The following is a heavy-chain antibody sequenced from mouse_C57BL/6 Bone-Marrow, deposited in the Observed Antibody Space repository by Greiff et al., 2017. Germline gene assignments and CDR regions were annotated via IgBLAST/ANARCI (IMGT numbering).Heavy chain of an antibody. V-gene: IGHV1-80*01. CDR2: IYPGDGDT. Sequence: QVQLQQSGAELVKPGASVKISCKASGCAFSSYWMNWVKQRPGKGLEWIGQIYPGDGDTNYNGKFKGKATLTADKSSSTAYMQLSSLTSEDSAVYFCARSYYGSSYEGFAYWGQGTLVTVSA. CDR1: GCAFSSYW. J-gene: IGHJ3*01. D-gene: IGHD1-1*01. CDR3: ARSYYGSSYEGFAY.